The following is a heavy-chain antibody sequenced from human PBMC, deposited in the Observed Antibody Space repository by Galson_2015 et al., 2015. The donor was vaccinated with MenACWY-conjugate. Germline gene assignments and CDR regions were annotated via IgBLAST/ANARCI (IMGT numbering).Heavy chain of an antibody. CDR1: GFTFTSYW. D-gene: IGHD2-2*01. CDR3: AVYCSSARCYGASGGY. V-gene: IGHV3-74*01. Sequence: SLRLSCTASGFTFTSYWMHWVRQAPGQGLEWVSLINSDRSSTSYADSVKGRFTISRDNAKNTLYLQLNSLRAEDTAVYYCAVYCSSARCYGASGGYGGQGTLVTVSS. J-gene: IGHJ4*02. CDR2: INSDRSST.